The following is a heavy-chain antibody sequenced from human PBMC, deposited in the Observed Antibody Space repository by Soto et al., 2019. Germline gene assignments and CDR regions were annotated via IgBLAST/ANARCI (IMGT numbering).Heavy chain of an antibody. V-gene: IGHV3-21*01. CDR2: ISSSSSYI. CDR1: GFTFSSYS. CDR3: ARVTRRSGITMIVEHTFDY. J-gene: IGHJ4*02. Sequence: GGSLRLSCAASGFTFSSYSMNWVRQAPGKGLEWVSSISSSSSYIYYADSVKGRFTISRDNAKNSLYLQMNSLRAEDTAVYYCARVTRRSGITMIVEHTFDYWGQGTLVTVSS. D-gene: IGHD3-22*01.